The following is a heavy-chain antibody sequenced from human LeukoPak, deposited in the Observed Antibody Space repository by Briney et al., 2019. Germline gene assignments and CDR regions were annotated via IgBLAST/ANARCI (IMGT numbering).Heavy chain of an antibody. J-gene: IGHJ6*02. CDR3: ATDPIYFNSSGPAGYYGMDV. D-gene: IGHD2/OR15-2a*01. V-gene: IGHV1-24*01. CDR1: GYTLTELS. CDR2: FDPEDGET. Sequence: ASVKGSCKVSGYTLTELSMHWVRQAPGKGLEWMGGFDPEDGETIYAQKFQGRVTMTEDTSTDTAYMELSSLRSEDTAVYYCATDPIYFNSSGPAGYYGMDVWGQGTTVTVSS.